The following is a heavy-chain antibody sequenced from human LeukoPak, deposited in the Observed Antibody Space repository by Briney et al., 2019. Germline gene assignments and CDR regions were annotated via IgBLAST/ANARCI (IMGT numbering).Heavy chain of an antibody. V-gene: IGHV3-23*01. CDR2: ISGSGDST. Sequence: GGSLRLSCAASGFTFSNNALSWVRQAPGKGLEWVPGISGSGDSTYYVDSVKGRFTISRDNSKNTLYLQMNSLRAEDTAVYYCAKAVEREFFPGHYFDYWGQGTLVTVSS. CDR3: AKAVEREFFPGHYFDY. CDR1: GFTFSNNA. J-gene: IGHJ4*02. D-gene: IGHD3-3*01.